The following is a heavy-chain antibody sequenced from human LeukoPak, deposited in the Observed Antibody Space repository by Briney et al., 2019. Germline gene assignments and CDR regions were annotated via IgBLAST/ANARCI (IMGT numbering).Heavy chain of an antibody. V-gene: IGHV3-74*01. CDR1: GFISSSYW. D-gene: IGHD4-17*01. J-gene: IGHJ4*02. CDR3: ARSRTYGDYGRGLDY. Sequence: GGSLRLSCAASGFISSSYWMHWVRQPPGKGLVYIACINTDGFSANYADSVKGRFTISRDNAKNTLCLQMNSLRAEDTAVYYCARSRTYGDYGRGLDYWGQGTLVTVSS. CDR2: INTDGFSA.